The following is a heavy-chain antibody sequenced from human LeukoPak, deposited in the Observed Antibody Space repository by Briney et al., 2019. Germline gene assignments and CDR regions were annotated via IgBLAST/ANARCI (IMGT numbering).Heavy chain of an antibody. Sequence: ASVKVSCKASGYTFTGYYMHWVRQAPGQGLEWMGRISPNSGGTNYAQKFQGRVTMTRDTSISTAYMELSRLRSDDTAVYYCARTRITIFGVVSSYFDYWGQGTLVTVSS. V-gene: IGHV1-2*06. CDR3: ARTRITIFGVVSSYFDY. J-gene: IGHJ4*02. D-gene: IGHD3-3*01. CDR2: ISPNSGGT. CDR1: GYTFTGYY.